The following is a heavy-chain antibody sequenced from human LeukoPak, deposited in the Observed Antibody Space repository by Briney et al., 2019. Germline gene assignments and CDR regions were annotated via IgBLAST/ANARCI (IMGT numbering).Heavy chain of an antibody. CDR1: GGSISSGGYY. CDR2: IYYSGST. CDR3: ARHERDVSLDHAFDI. Sequence: SETLSLTCTVSGGSISSGGYYWSWIRQHPGKGLEWIGYIYYSGSTYCNPSLKSRVTISVDTSKNQFSLKLRSVTAADTAVYYCARHERDVSLDHAFDIWGQGTMVTVSS. J-gene: IGHJ3*02. V-gene: IGHV4-31*03. D-gene: IGHD5-24*01.